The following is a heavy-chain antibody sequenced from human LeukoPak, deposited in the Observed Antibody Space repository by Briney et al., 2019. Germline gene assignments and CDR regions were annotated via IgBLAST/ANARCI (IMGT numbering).Heavy chain of an antibody. D-gene: IGHD2-21*02. J-gene: IGHJ4*02. V-gene: IGHV4-61*01. CDR3: ARGHIVVVTATPYFDY. CDR2: IYYSGRT. Sequence: SETLSLTCSVSGGSVSSGSYYWSWIRQPPGTGLEWIGYIYYSGRTNYNPSLKGRVTISVDTSKNQFSLKLSSVTAADTAVYYCARGHIVVVTATPYFDYWGQGTLVTVSS. CDR1: GGSVSSGSYY.